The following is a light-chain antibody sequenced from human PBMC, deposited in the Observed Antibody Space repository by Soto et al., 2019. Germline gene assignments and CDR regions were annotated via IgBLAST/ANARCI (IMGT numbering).Light chain of an antibody. CDR3: QQYYTNALT. CDR1: QSVLYSSNNKNY. CDR2: WSS. V-gene: IGKV4-1*01. J-gene: IGKJ4*01. Sequence: DIVMTQSPDSLAVSLGERATINCKSSQSVLYSSNNKNYLAWYQQKPGQPPKLLIYWSSTRESGVPDRFSGSGSGTDFTLTISSLQAEYVAVYYCQQYYTNALTFGGGTKVGVK.